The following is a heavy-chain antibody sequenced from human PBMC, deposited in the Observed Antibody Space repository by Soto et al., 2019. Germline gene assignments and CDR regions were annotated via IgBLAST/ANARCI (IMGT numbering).Heavy chain of an antibody. CDR2: MNPNSGNT. J-gene: IGHJ5*02. CDR1: GYTFTSYD. Sequence: ASVKVSCKASGYTFTSYDINWVRQATGQGLEWMGWMNPNSGNTGYAQKFQGRVTMTRNTSISTAYMELSSLRSEDTAVYYCGRADYDILTGYKGFDPWGQGTLVTVSS. V-gene: IGHV1-8*01. D-gene: IGHD3-9*01. CDR3: GRADYDILTGYKGFDP.